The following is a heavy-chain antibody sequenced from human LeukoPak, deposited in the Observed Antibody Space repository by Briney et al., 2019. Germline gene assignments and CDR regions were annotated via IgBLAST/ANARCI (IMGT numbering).Heavy chain of an antibody. J-gene: IGHJ3*02. CDR3: ARVGGPEGVWGSYRYTGDAFAI. D-gene: IGHD3-16*02. CDR1: GFTFSSYW. V-gene: IGHV3-74*01. Sequence: GGSLRLSCAASGFTFSSYWMHWVRQAPGKGLVWVSRINSDGSSTSYADSVKGRFTISRDNAKNTLYLQMNSLRAEDTAVYYCARVGGPEGVWGSYRYTGDAFAIWGQGTMVTVSS. CDR2: INSDGSST.